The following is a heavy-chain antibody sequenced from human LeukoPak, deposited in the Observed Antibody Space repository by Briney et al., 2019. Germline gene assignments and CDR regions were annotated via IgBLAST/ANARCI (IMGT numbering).Heavy chain of an antibody. CDR2: ISYAGSNK. D-gene: IGHD3-22*01. J-gene: IGHJ4*02. V-gene: IGHV3-30*18. CDR3: AKGGYYFDY. Sequence: QAGGSLRLSCAASGFTFSSYGMHWVRQAPGKGLEWGAVISYAGSNKYYADSVKGRFTISRDNSKNTLYLQMNSLRAEDTAVYYCAKGGYYFDYWGQGTLVTVSS. CDR1: GFTFSSYG.